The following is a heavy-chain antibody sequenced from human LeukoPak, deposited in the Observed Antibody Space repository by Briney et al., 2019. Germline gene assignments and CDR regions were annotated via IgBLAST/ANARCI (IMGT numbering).Heavy chain of an antibody. Sequence: PSETLSLTCTVSGGSISSSSYYWGWIRQPPGKGLEWIGSIYYSGSTYYNPSLKSRVTMSVDTSKNQFSQKLSSVTAADTAVYYCARNYYGSGALDAFDIWGQGTMVTVSS. V-gene: IGHV4-39*07. D-gene: IGHD3-10*01. CDR3: ARNYYGSGALDAFDI. CDR2: IYYSGST. CDR1: GGSISSSSYY. J-gene: IGHJ3*02.